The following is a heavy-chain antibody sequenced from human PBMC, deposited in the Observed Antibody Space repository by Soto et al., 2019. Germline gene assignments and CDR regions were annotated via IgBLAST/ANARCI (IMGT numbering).Heavy chain of an antibody. D-gene: IGHD3-3*01. V-gene: IGHV1-46*02. J-gene: IGHJ4*02. CDR3: ARDQEGYTYGYYFDS. Sequence: WASVKVSCKTSGYSFNSYYMNWVRQAPGQGLEWMGIINPSDGSTTYAQKFQGRVTLTRDTSTSTVYMELSSLISEDTAVYYCARDQEGYTYGYYFDSWGQGTLVTVSS. CDR2: INPSDGST. CDR1: GYSFNSYY.